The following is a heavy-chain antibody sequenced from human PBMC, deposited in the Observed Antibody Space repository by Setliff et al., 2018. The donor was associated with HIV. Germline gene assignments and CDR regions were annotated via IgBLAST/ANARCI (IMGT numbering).Heavy chain of an antibody. V-gene: IGHV3-21*01. CDR1: GFTFSSYS. J-gene: IGHJ2*01. Sequence: GGSLRLSCAASGFTFSSYSMNWVRQAPGKGLEWVSSISSSSSYIYYADSVKGRFTISRDNAKNSLYLQMNSLRAEDTAVYYCARSNLRRYGDPDWYFDLWGRGTLVTAPQ. D-gene: IGHD4-17*01. CDR2: ISSSSSYI. CDR3: ARSNLRRYGDPDWYFDL.